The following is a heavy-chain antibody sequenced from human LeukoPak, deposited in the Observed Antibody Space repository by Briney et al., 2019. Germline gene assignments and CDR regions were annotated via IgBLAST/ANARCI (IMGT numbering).Heavy chain of an antibody. J-gene: IGHJ6*02. V-gene: IGHV3-30*18. CDR2: ISYDGSNK. D-gene: IGHD6-13*01. CDR3: AKVKVSIAAAGTPGVPANYGMDV. CDR1: GFTFSSYG. Sequence: PGRSLRLSCAASGFTFSSYGMHWVRQAPGKGLEWVAVISYDGSNKYYADSVKGRFTISRDNSKNTLYLQMNSLRAEDTAVYYCAKVKVSIAAAGTPGVPANYGMDVWGQGTTVTVSS.